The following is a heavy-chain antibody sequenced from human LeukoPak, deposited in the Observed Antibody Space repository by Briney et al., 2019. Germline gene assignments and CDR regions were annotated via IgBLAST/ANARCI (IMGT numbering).Heavy chain of an antibody. CDR1: GFTFSSYA. CDR2: ISGSGGST. Sequence: GGSLRLSCAASGFTFSSYAMSWVRQAPGKGLEWVSTISGSGGSTYYADSVKGRFTISRDNSKNTLYLQMNSLRAEDTAVYYCAKDGSGSYAMDWGQGTLVTVSS. D-gene: IGHD1-26*01. CDR3: AKDGSGSYAMD. J-gene: IGHJ4*02. V-gene: IGHV3-23*01.